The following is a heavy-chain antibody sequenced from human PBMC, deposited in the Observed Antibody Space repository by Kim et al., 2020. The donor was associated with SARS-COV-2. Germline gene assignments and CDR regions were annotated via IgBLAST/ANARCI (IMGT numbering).Heavy chain of an antibody. J-gene: IGHJ2*01. CDR2: IYYSGST. D-gene: IGHD5-12*01. V-gene: IGHV4-59*01. CDR3: ARGLLLGYGYNLRWYFDL. Sequence: SETLSLTCTVSGGSISSYYWSWIRQPPGKGLEWIGYIYYSGSTNYNPSLKSRVTISVDTSKNQFSLKLSSVTAADTAVYYCARGLLLGYGYNLRWYFDLWGRGTLVTVSS. CDR1: GGSISSYY.